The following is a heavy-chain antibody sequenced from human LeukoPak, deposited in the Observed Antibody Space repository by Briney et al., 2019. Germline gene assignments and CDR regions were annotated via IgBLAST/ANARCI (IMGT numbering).Heavy chain of an antibody. Sequence: GGSLRLSCAASGFTVSSNYMSWVRQAPGKGLEWVANIKKDGSEKNYVDSVKGRFTISRDNAKNSMYLQMSSLRAEDTAVYYCARDSSAWYDRWGQGTLVTVSS. CDR3: ARDSSAWYDR. D-gene: IGHD6-19*01. J-gene: IGHJ5*02. CDR2: IKKDGSEK. CDR1: GFTVSSNY. V-gene: IGHV3-7*01.